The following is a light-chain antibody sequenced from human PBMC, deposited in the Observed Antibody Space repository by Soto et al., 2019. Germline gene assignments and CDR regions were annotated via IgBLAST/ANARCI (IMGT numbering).Light chain of an antibody. CDR2: NND. J-gene: IGLJ2*01. CDR3: QSYDNSLTAWV. CDR1: SSNIGAGYD. Sequence: QSVLTQPPSVSGAPGQRVTISCTGSSSNIGAGYDVHWYLQLPGTAPKLLISNNDIRPSGVPDRFSGSKSGTSASLAIAGLQAEDEAVFYCQSYDNSLTAWVFGGGTKLTVL. V-gene: IGLV1-40*01.